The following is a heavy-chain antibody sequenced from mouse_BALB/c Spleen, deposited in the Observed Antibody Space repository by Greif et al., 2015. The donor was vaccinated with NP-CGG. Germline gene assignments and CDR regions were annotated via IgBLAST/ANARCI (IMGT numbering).Heavy chain of an antibody. CDR3: ARFYYGSSYWYFDV. CDR2: ISYSGST. V-gene: IGHV3-2*02. Sequence: EVKLVESGPGLVKPSQSLSLTCTVTGYSITSDYAWNWIRQFPGNKLEWMGYISYSGSTSYNPSLKSRISITRDTSKSQFFLQLNSVTTEDTATYYCARFYYGSSYWYFDVWGAGTTVTVSS. CDR1: GYSITSDYA. J-gene: IGHJ1*01. D-gene: IGHD1-1*01.